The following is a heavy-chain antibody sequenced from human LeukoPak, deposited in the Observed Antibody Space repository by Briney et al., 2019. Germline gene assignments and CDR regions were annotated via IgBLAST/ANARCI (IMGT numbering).Heavy chain of an antibody. D-gene: IGHD3-22*01. Sequence: SETLSLTCTVSGGSISSYYWSWIRQPPGKGLEWIGYIYYSGSTNYNPSLKSRVTISVDTSKNQFSLKLSSATAADTAVYYCARETDSSGYYTPFDIWGQGTMVTVSS. CDR3: ARETDSSGYYTPFDI. V-gene: IGHV4-59*01. CDR2: IYYSGST. CDR1: GGSISSYY. J-gene: IGHJ3*02.